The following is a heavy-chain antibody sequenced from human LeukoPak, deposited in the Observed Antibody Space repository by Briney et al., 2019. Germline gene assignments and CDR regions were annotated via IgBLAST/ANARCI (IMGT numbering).Heavy chain of an antibody. CDR2: IYYSGST. CDR1: GGSISSYY. CDR3: ARGVEYSSSSGLGY. D-gene: IGHD6-6*01. Sequence: SETLSLTCTVSGGSISSYYWSWLRHPPGKGLEWIGYIYYSGSTNYNPSLKSRVTISVDTSKNQFSLKLSSVTAADTAVYYCARGVEYSSSSGLGYWGQGTLVTVSS. V-gene: IGHV4-59*01. J-gene: IGHJ4*02.